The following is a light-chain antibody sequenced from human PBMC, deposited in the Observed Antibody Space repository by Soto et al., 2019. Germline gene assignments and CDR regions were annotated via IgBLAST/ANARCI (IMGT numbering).Light chain of an antibody. CDR3: SSHTSVNTRV. V-gene: IGLV2-14*01. CDR1: SSDVGTYDY. J-gene: IGLJ1*01. Sequence: SVLPQPASVTVSPGQSIAISCTGTSSDVGTYDYVSWYQQYPDKAPKLIIYEVTQRPSGVSNRFSGSKSGNTASLTISGLQAEDEADYYCSSHTSVNTRVFGTGTKVTVL. CDR2: EVT.